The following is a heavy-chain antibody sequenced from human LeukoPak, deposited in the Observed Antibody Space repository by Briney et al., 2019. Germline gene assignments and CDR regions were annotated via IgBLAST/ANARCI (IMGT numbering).Heavy chain of an antibody. D-gene: IGHD6-6*01. Sequence: GGSLRLSCTASGFSFSGHWMHWARQLPGKGLVWVSRISPTESTTSYADSVKGRFTVSRDNAKNTLYLQVNNLRAEDTAVYYCARGPNSNWSGLDFWGQGTLLTVSS. CDR1: GFSFSGHW. V-gene: IGHV3-74*01. CDR3: ARGPNSNWSGLDF. J-gene: IGHJ4*02. CDR2: ISPTESTT.